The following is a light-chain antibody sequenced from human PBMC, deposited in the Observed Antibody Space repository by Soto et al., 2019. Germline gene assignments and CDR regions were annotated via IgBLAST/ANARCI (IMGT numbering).Light chain of an antibody. Sequence: VVMTQSPMSLPVTLGQPASISCTSSQSLVYRDGNTYLNWFHQRPGQPPRRLIYQVSNRDSGVPDRFSGSGSASDFTLKISRVAAEDVGLYYCMQGSHWPYTFGQGTKLEIK. J-gene: IGKJ2*01. CDR1: QSLVYRDGNTY. V-gene: IGKV2-30*01. CDR2: QVS. CDR3: MQGSHWPYT.